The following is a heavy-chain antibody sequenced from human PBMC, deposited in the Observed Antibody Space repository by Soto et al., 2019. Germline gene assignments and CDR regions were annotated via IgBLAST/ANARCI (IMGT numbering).Heavy chain of an antibody. D-gene: IGHD2-15*01. Sequence: DVQVVESGGGLIQPGGSLRLSCAASGFTVNGKNYITWVRQAPGKRREWVSALYIADGTFYADSVKGRFTFSIDSSKNTVYLQMNNRSPEDAAVYYCATGLLREHAFDIWGLGTMVTVSS. CDR3: ATGLLREHAFDI. CDR1: GFTVNGKNY. V-gene: IGHV3-66*01. J-gene: IGHJ3*02. CDR2: LYIADGT.